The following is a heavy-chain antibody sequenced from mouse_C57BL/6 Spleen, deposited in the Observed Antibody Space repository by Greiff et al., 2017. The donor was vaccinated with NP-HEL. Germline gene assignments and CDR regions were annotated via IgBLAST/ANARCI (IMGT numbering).Heavy chain of an antibody. J-gene: IGHJ2*01. CDR2: ISSGGSYT. V-gene: IGHV5-6*01. D-gene: IGHD2-3*01. CDR1: GFTFSSYG. CDR3: ARHLSYDGSYYFDY. Sequence: EVQLVESGGDLVKPGGSLKLSCAASGFTFSSYGMSWVRQTPDKRLEWVATISSGGSYTYYPDSVKGRFTISRDNAKNTLYLQMSSLKSEDTAMYYCARHLSYDGSYYFDYWGQGTTLTVSS.